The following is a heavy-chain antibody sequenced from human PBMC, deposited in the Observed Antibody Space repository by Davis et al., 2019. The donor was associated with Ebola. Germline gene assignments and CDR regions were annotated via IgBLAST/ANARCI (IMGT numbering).Heavy chain of an antibody. Sequence: PSETLSLTCTVSGGSISSYFWTWIRQPPGKRLEWIGDIYYSGRTYYNPSLKSRVTISVDTSKNQFFLNLTSVTAADTAVYYCAKNRRFDYWGLGTLVTVSS. CDR1: GGSISSYF. J-gene: IGHJ4*02. V-gene: IGHV4-59*12. CDR2: IYYSGRT. CDR3: AKNRRFDY. D-gene: IGHD2/OR15-2a*01.